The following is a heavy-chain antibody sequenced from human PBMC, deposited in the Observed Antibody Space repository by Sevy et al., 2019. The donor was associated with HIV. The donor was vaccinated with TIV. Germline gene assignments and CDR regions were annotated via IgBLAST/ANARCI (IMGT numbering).Heavy chain of an antibody. Sequence: GGSLRLSCSASGFTFSGSALHWVRQAPGKGLEYVSVISSSGSSAYYAESVRGRFTISRDNSKNTLYLQMRSLRAEDTAVYYCVKDSIFYDSSSGYRPFYYYGMDVSGQGTSVTVSS. CDR1: GFTFSGSA. V-gene: IGHV3-64D*09. J-gene: IGHJ6*02. CDR2: ISSSGSSA. D-gene: IGHD3-3*01. CDR3: VKDSIFYDSSSGYRPFYYYGMDV.